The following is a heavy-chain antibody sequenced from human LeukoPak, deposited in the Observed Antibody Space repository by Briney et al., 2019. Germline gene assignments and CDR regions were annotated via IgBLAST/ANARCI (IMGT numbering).Heavy chain of an antibody. CDR1: GGTFSSYA. J-gene: IGHJ6*02. Sequence: GASVKVSCKASGGTFSSYAISWVRQAPGQGLEWMGRIIPILGIANYAQKFQGRVTITADKSTSTAYMELSSLRSEDTAVYYCARGYLGYYDSSGYYPRGYYGMDVWGQGTTVTVSS. D-gene: IGHD3-22*01. CDR3: ARGYLGYYDSSGYYPRGYYGMDV. CDR2: IIPILGIA. V-gene: IGHV1-69*04.